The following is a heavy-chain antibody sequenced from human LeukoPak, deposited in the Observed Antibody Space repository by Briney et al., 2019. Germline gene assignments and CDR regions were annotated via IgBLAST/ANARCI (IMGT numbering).Heavy chain of an antibody. CDR3: ATVMGSSPSPAYFAY. Sequence: YPGGSLRLSCAASGFTFSNYAINWVRQTPGEGVERLSAISNDGRNMYYTDSVKGRFTTSRDNSRNTVYLQMNGLRVEDTAVYYCATVMGSSPSPAYFAYWGQGTLVTVSS. D-gene: IGHD6-6*01. V-gene: IGHV3-23*01. CDR1: GFTFSNYA. J-gene: IGHJ4*02. CDR2: ISNDGRNM.